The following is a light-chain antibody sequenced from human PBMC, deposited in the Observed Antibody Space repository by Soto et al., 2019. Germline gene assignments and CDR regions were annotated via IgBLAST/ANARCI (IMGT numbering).Light chain of an antibody. CDR3: TSYTSDSTYV. CDR2: DVS. J-gene: IGLJ1*01. CDR1: STDVGRYNY. V-gene: IGLV2-14*01. Sequence: QSALTQPAPVSGSPGQSITISCPGTSTDVGRYNYVSWYQQHPGKAPKLMVYDVSNRPSWVSNRFSGSKSGITASLTISGLQAEDEADYYCTSYTSDSTYVFGTGTKVTVL.